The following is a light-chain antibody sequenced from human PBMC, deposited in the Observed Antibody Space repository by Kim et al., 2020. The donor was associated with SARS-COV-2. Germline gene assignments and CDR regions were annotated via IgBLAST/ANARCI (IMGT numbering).Light chain of an antibody. CDR2: DVN. CDR1: SSDIGAYNY. CDR3: CSYTNTDTFV. J-gene: IGLJ1*01. V-gene: IGLV2-14*03. Sequence: QSALTQPASVSGSPGQSITISCIGTSSDIGAYNYVSWYQQHPGKAPKLLIYDVNERPSGVSNRFSGSKSGYLASLTISGLQAEDEADYYCCSYTNTDTFVFGTGTEVSV.